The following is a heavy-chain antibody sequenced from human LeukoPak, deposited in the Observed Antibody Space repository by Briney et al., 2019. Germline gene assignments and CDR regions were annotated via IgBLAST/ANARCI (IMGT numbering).Heavy chain of an antibody. Sequence: GGSLRLSCVASGFTFSSYAMHWVRQAPGKGLEWVAVISDDGTKEYYADSEKGRFTISRDNAKNSLYLQMNSLRAEDTAVYYCARLNYGVDFWGQGTLVTVSS. J-gene: IGHJ4*02. CDR3: ARLNYGVDF. D-gene: IGHD4-17*01. V-gene: IGHV3-30-3*01. CDR1: GFTFSSYA. CDR2: ISDDGTKE.